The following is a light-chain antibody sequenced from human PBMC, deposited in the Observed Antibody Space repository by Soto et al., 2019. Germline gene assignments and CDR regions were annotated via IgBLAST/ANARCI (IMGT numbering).Light chain of an antibody. J-gene: IGKJ1*01. Sequence: DIELTQSPATLSVSPGERVTISCRASQSVSSYLAWYQQKPGKAPRLLIYDASNMASGIPARFTGSGFGTDTTPTSSSLDHEYFTFYYCQQRSNSRAFGQGTKVEIK. CDR3: QQRSNSRA. CDR2: DAS. CDR1: QSVSSY. V-gene: IGKV3-11*01.